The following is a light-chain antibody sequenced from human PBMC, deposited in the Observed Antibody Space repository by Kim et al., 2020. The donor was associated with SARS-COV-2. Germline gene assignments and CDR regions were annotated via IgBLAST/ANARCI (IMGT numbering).Light chain of an antibody. CDR1: KLGDKY. CDR3: QTWDGTTVV. J-gene: IGLJ3*02. CDR2: HDD. Sequence: SYELTQPPSVSVSPGQTASIACSGYKLGDKYACWYQQKPGQPPVLVMYHDDERPSGIPERFSASNSGNTATLTITGTQAMDEAYYYCQTWDGTTVVFGGGTQLTVL. V-gene: IGLV3-1*01.